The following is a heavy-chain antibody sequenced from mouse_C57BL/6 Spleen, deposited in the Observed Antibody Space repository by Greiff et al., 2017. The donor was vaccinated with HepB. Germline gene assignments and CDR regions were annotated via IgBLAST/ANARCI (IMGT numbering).Heavy chain of an antibody. CDR2: IDPSDSET. Sequence: QVQLQQPGAELVRPGSSVKLSCKASGYTFTSYWMHWVKQRPIQGLEWIGNIDPSDSETHYNQKFKDKATLNVDKSSSTAYMQLSSLTSEDSAVYYCARREGYYYGSSFDYWGQGTTLTVSS. CDR3: ARREGYYYGSSFDY. V-gene: IGHV1-52*01. J-gene: IGHJ2*01. CDR1: GYTFTSYW. D-gene: IGHD1-1*01.